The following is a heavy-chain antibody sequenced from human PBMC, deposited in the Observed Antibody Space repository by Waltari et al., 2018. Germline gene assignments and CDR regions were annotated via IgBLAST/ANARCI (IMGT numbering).Heavy chain of an antibody. CDR3: ASHLWYRDLSRVAFDF. CDR2: IYYSGST. V-gene: IGHV4-39*07. Sequence: QLQLQESGPALVRPSETLSPSCTVSGGSVSSPAYYWSWVRQSPGKGLEWIETIYYSGSTSYNPSLKSRVTISIDTSKNQLSLELTSVTAADTAIYYCASHLWYRDLSRVAFDFWGQGTLVAVSS. J-gene: IGHJ4*02. CDR1: GGSVSSPAYY. D-gene: IGHD3-10*01.